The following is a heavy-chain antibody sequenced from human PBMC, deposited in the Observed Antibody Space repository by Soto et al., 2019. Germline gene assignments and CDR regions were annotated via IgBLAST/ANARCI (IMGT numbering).Heavy chain of an antibody. CDR3: ANATEEGRVFDI. CDR2: ISGSGGSI. J-gene: IGHJ3*02. V-gene: IGHV3-23*01. Sequence: GGSLRLSCAASGFTFSSYAMSWVRQAPGKGLEWVSAISGSGGSIYYADSVKGRFTISRDNSKNTLYLQMNSLRAEDTAVYYCANATEEGRVFDIRGQGTLVTVSS. CDR1: GFTFSSYA.